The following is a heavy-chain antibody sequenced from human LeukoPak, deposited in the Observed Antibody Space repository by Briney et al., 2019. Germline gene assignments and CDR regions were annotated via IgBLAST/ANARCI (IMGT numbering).Heavy chain of an antibody. CDR3: ARDGEYRSSVNWFDP. D-gene: IGHD6-13*01. CDR2: ISAYNGNT. Sequence: GASVKVSCKASGYTFTSYGISWVRQAPGQGLEWMGWISAYNGNTNYAQKLQGRVTMTTDTSTSTAYMDLSSLRSEDTAVYYCARDGEYRSSVNWFDPWGQGTLVTVSS. J-gene: IGHJ5*02. V-gene: IGHV1-18*01. CDR1: GYTFTSYG.